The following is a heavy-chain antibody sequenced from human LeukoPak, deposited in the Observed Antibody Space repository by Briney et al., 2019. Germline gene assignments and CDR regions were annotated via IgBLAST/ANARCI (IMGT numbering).Heavy chain of an antibody. V-gene: IGHV3-21*04. CDR1: GFTFSSYS. J-gene: IGHJ6*03. Sequence: GGSLRLSCAASGFTFSSYSMNWVRQAPGKGLEWVSSISSSSSYIYYADSVKGRFTTSRDNAKNSLYLQMNSLRAEDTAVYYCARYSSGWGYYMDVWGKGTTVTISS. D-gene: IGHD6-19*01. CDR2: ISSSSSYI. CDR3: ARYSSGWGYYMDV.